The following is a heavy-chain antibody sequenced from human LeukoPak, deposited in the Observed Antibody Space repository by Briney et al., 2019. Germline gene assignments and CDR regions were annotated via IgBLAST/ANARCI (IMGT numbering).Heavy chain of an antibody. D-gene: IGHD6-13*01. Sequence: PGGSLRLSCAASGFTVSSNYMSWVRQAPGKGLEWVSVIYSGGSTYYADSVKGRFTISRDNSKNTLYLQMNSLRAEDTAVYYCARAGLSSWTSWGFDPWGQGTLVTVSS. CDR2: IYSGGST. J-gene: IGHJ5*02. CDR1: GFTVSSNY. V-gene: IGHV3-53*01. CDR3: ARAGLSSWTSWGFDP.